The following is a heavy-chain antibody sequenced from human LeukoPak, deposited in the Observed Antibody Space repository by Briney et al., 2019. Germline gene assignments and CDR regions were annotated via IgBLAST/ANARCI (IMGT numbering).Heavy chain of an antibody. CDR3: ARVMSDGYNFDAFDI. J-gene: IGHJ3*02. CDR1: GFTFSSYS. CDR2: ISSSSSYI. D-gene: IGHD5-24*01. Sequence: PGGSLRLSCAASGFTFSSYSMNWVRQAPGKGLEWVSSISSSSSYIYYADSVKGRFTISRDNAKNSLYLQMNSLRAEDTAVYYCARVMSDGYNFDAFDIWGQGTMVTVSS. V-gene: IGHV3-21*01.